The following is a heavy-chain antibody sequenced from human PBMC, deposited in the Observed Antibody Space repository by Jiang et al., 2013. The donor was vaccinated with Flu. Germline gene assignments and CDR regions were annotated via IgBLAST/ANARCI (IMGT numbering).Heavy chain of an antibody. CDR2: NGNT. Sequence: NGNTKYSQKFQGRVTITRDTSASTAYMELSSLRSEDTAVYYCAREDEEDYYYYYGMDVWGQGTTVTVSS. V-gene: IGHV1-3*01. J-gene: IGHJ6*02. CDR3: AREDEEDYYYYYGMDV.